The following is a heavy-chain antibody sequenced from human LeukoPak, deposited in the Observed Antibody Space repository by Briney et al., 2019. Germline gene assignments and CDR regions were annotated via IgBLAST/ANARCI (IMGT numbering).Heavy chain of an antibody. D-gene: IGHD3-10*01. J-gene: IGHJ4*02. CDR3: AKDPGRGVMDY. Sequence: GRSLRLSCAASGFTFSSYGMHWVRQAPGKGLEWVAVISYDGSNKYYADSVKGRFTISRDNSKNTLYLQMNSLRAEDTAVYYCAKDPGRGVMDYWGQGTLVTVSS. CDR1: GFTFSSYG. CDR2: ISYDGSNK. V-gene: IGHV3-30*18.